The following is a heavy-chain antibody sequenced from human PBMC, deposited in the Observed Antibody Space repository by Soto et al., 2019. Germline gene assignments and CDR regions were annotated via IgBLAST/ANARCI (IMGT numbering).Heavy chain of an antibody. CDR1: GFTFGSYG. D-gene: IGHD3-22*01. J-gene: IGHJ4*02. Sequence: QVQLVESGGGVVQPGRSLRLSCAASGFTFGSYGMHWVRQAPGKGLEWVAVIWYDGSNKYYADSVKGRFTISRDNSKNTLYLQMNSLRAEDTAVYYCARGDYYDSSGYYADFDYWGQGTLVTVSS. CDR3: ARGDYYDSSGYYADFDY. V-gene: IGHV3-33*01. CDR2: IWYDGSNK.